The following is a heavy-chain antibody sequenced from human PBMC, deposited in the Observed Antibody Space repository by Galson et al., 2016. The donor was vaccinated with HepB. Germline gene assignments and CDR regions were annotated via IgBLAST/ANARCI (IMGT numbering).Heavy chain of an antibody. D-gene: IGHD3-22*01. J-gene: IGHJ4*02. V-gene: IGHV1-3*01. CDR1: GYIFTSYA. CDR3: ARGDRYYENSGDYFVF. CDR2: INAGNGDT. Sequence: SVKVSCKASGYIFTSYAMHWVRQAPGQRLEWMGWINAGNGDTQYSQKFQGRVTCTRDTSASTAYMELSSLKSEDTAVFYCARGDRYYENSGDYFVFWGQGTLVTVSS.